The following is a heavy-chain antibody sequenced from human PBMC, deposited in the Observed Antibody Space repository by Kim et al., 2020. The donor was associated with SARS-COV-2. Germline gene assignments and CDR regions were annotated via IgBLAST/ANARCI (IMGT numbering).Heavy chain of an antibody. Sequence: SETLSLTCAVYGGSFSGYYWSWIRQPPGKGLEWIGEINHSENTNYNPSLKSRVTISVDTSKNQFSLKLSSVTAADTAVYYCARFPGDRNYYYYGMDVWGQGTTVTVSS. J-gene: IGHJ6*02. D-gene: IGHD7-27*01. CDR1: GGSFSGYY. CDR3: ARFPGDRNYYYYGMDV. CDR2: INHSENT. V-gene: IGHV4-34*01.